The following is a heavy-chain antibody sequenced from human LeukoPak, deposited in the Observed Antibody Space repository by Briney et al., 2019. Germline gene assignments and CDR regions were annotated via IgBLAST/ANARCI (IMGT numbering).Heavy chain of an antibody. Sequence: SETLSLTCAVSGGSISSSNWWSWVRQPPGKGLEWIGEIYHSGSTNYNPSLESRVTILVDKPRNQFSLKLSSVTAADTAVYYCARRWLQFGLDAFDIWGQGTMVTVSS. V-gene: IGHV4-4*02. CDR3: ARRWLQFGLDAFDI. CDR2: IYHSGST. D-gene: IGHD5-24*01. J-gene: IGHJ3*02. CDR1: GGSISSSNW.